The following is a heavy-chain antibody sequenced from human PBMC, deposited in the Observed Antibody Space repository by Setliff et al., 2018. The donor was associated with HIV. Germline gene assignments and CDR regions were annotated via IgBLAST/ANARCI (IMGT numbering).Heavy chain of an antibody. D-gene: IGHD6-13*01. CDR3: ARAGYSSSWYYNWFDP. Sequence: SCAASGFTFSSYSMNWVRQAPGKGLEWVSYISSSSSTIYYADSVKGRFTISRDNAKNSLYLQMNSLRAEDTAVYYCARAGYSSSWYYNWFDPWGQGTLVTVSS. V-gene: IGHV3-48*01. J-gene: IGHJ5*02. CDR2: ISSSSSTI. CDR1: GFTFSSYS.